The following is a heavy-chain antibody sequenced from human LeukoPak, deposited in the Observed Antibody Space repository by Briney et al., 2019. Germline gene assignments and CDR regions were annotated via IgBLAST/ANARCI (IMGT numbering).Heavy chain of an antibody. V-gene: IGHV3-23*01. CDR3: AKDRGHCTNGVCHNYYYMDV. J-gene: IGHJ6*03. CDR2: ISGSGDRR. D-gene: IGHD2-8*01. CDR1: GIDCSSYA. Sequence: GCPLRRARAASGIDCSSYAMRGIRQAPGKGLEWVKSISGSGDRRDSADSVKGRFTISRDNSKNTLYLEMYSPRAEDTAVYYCAKDRGHCTNGVCHNYYYMDVWGKGTTVTVSS.